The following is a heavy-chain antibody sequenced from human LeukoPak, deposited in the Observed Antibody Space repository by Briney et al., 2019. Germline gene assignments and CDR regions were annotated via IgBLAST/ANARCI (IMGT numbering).Heavy chain of an antibody. CDR2: IYTSGST. CDR1: GGSISSYY. CDR3: ARENSGSYREFDY. V-gene: IGHV4-4*07. Sequence: SETLSLTCTVSGGSISSYYWSWIRQPAGKGLEWLGRIYTSGSTNYNASLKSRVSMSVDTSKDQFSLKLSSVTAADTAVFYCARENSGSYREFDYWGQGTLVTVSS. J-gene: IGHJ4*02. D-gene: IGHD1-26*01.